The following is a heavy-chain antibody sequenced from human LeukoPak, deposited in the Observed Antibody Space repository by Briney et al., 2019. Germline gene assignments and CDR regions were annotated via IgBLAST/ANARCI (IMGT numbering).Heavy chain of an antibody. CDR3: AREAIAARHYYGMDV. V-gene: IGHV3-33*01. J-gene: IGHJ6*02. D-gene: IGHD6-6*01. CDR2: IWYDGSNK. CDR1: GFTFSSYG. Sequence: GGSLRLSCAASGFTFSSYGMHWVRQAPGKGLEWVAVIWYDGSNKYYADSVKGRFTISKDNSKNTLYLQMNTLRAEDTAVYYCAREAIAARHYYGMDVWGQGTTVTVSS.